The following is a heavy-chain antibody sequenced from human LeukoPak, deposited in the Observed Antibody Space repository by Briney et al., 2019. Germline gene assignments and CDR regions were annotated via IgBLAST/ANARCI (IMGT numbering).Heavy chain of an antibody. CDR1: GFTFSSYA. J-gene: IGHJ6*03. CDR3: AKLRLSPRDYYYMDV. D-gene: IGHD3-3*01. Sequence: GGSLRLSCAASGFTFSSYAMSWVRQAPGKGLEWVSAISGSGGSTYYADSVKGRFTISRDNSKNTLYLQMNSLRAEDTAVYCCAKLRLSPRDYYYMDVWGKGTTVTVSS. V-gene: IGHV3-23*01. CDR2: ISGSGGST.